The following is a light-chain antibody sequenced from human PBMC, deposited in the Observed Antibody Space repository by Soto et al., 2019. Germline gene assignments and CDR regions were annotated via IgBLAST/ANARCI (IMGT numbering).Light chain of an antibody. CDR2: DAS. CDR1: QSISTW. CDR3: QQYNTYPLT. J-gene: IGKJ4*01. Sequence: DIQMTQSPPTLSASVGDRVTITCRSSQSISTWLAWYQQRPGKAPKLLINDASSLQSGVPSRFSGSGSGTEFTLTISSLQPDDFATYYCQQYNTYPLTFGGGSKVEIK. V-gene: IGKV1-5*01.